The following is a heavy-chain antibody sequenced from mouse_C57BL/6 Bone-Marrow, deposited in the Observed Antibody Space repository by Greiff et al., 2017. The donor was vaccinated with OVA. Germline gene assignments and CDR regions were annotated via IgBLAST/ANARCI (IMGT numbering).Heavy chain of an antibody. CDR1: GYTFTSYW. V-gene: IGHV1-69*01. CDR3: ARDYGNNYHGMGY. J-gene: IGHJ4*01. Sequence: QVQLQQPGAELVMPGASVKLSCKASGYTFTSYWMHWVKQRPGQGLEWIGEIDPSDSYTNYNQKFKGKSTLTVDKSSSTAYMQLSSLTSEDSAVYFCARDYGNNYHGMGYWGQGTSVTVSS. CDR2: IDPSDSYT. D-gene: IGHD2-1*01.